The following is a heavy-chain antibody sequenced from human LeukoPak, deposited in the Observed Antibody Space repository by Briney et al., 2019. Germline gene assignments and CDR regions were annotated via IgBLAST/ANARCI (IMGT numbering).Heavy chain of an antibody. D-gene: IGHD5-12*01. V-gene: IGHV3-23*01. CDR3: ATYRGLRFSDY. Sequence: PGGSLRISCAASGITFSSYAISWGRPAPGKGLEWVFAISGSGGSKYYADSVKGRFTISRDNSKNTLYLQMNSLRAEDTAVYYFATYRGLRFSDYWGQGTLVTVSS. J-gene: IGHJ4*02. CDR1: GITFSSYA. CDR2: ISGSGGSK.